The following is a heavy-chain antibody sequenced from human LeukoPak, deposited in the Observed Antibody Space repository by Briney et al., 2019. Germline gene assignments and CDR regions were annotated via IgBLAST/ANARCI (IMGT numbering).Heavy chain of an antibody. J-gene: IGHJ4*02. CDR1: GGSFSCYS. D-gene: IGHD6-19*01. CDR2: INHHGST. Sequence: SETLSLTCAVYGGSFSCYSWSWIRQPPGKGLEWVGEINHHGSTNYNPSLKSRVTISVDTSKNQFSLKLSSVTAADTAVYYCASRPVAGIAFYDYWGQGTLVTVSS. CDR3: ASRPVAGIAFYDY. V-gene: IGHV4-34*01.